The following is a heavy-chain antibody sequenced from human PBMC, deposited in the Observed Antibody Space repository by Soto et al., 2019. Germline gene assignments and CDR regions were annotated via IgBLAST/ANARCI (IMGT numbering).Heavy chain of an antibody. D-gene: IGHD1-26*01. J-gene: IGHJ4*02. CDR1: GFTFSDYY. Sequence: GGSLRLSCAASGFTFSDYYMSWIRQAPGKGLEWVSYITSSGSTIYYADSVKGRFTISRDNAKNSLYLQMNSLRADDTAVYYCAKDRWELLYAADYFDYWGQGTLVTVSS. V-gene: IGHV3-11*01. CDR2: ITSSGSTI. CDR3: AKDRWELLYAADYFDY.